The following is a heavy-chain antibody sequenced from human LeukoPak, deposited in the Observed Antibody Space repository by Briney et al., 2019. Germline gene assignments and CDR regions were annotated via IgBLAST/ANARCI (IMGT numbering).Heavy chain of an antibody. Sequence: GGSLKISCKGSGYSFTNYWIGWVRQMPGKGLEWMGIIYPGDSAGDSDTRYSPSFRGQVAISADKSISTAYLQWSSLKASDTAMYYCARSLYGLNTWFDYWGQGTLVTVSS. CDR3: ARSLYGLNTWFDY. D-gene: IGHD3-10*01. CDR1: GYSFTNYW. V-gene: IGHV5-51*01. J-gene: IGHJ4*02. CDR2: IYPGDSAGDSDT.